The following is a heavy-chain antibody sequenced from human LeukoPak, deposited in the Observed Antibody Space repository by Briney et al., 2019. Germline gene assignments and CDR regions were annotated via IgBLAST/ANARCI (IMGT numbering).Heavy chain of an antibody. Sequence: SETLSLTCTVSGGSISSSSYYWSWIRQPPGKGLEWIGYIYDSGSTNYNPSLKSRVTISVGTSKNQFSLKLSSVTAADTAVFYCASLTTADAFDIWGQGTMVTVSS. J-gene: IGHJ3*02. CDR1: GGSISSSSYY. V-gene: IGHV4-61*01. CDR3: ASLTTADAFDI. D-gene: IGHD3-22*01. CDR2: IYDSGST.